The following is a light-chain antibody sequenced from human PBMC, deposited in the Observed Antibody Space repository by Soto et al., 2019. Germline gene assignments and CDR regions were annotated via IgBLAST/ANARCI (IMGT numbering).Light chain of an antibody. V-gene: IGKV3-20*01. CDR3: QQYGSSPPWT. CDR1: QSISNW. Sequence: TQSPSTLPASVGDRVTITCRASQSISNWLAWYQQAPRLLIYGASSRATGIPDRFSGSGSGTDFTLTISRLEPEDFAVYYGQQYGSSPPWTVGQGTKGDI. CDR2: GAS. J-gene: IGKJ1*01.